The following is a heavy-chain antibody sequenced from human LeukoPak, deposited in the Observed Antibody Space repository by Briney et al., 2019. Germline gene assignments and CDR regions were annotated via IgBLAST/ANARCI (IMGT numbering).Heavy chain of an antibody. Sequence: SETLSLTCAVSDYSISSGNYWGWIRQPPGKGLEWIGNFCYDGSTNYNPSLKSRVTVSADTSKNHFSLILSSMTAADTAIYYCARQPTGYMDVWGKGTTVTVSS. CDR1: DYSISSGNY. V-gene: IGHV4-38-2*01. CDR2: FCYDGST. J-gene: IGHJ6*03. CDR3: ARQPTGYMDV. D-gene: IGHD7-27*01.